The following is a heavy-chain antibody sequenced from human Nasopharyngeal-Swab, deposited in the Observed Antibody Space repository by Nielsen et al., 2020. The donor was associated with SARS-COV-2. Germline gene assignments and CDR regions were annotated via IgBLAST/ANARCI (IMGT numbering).Heavy chain of an antibody. J-gene: IGHJ5*02. Sequence: GESLKISCVASGFTFSGYTMNLVRQAPGKGLEWISSISSTTPYIYYADSVKGRFTISRDNAKNSLYLQMNFLRVEDTAMYYCARDTGGPPNYFDPWGQGTLVTVSS. V-gene: IGHV3-21*01. CDR3: ARDTGGPPNYFDP. CDR2: ISSTTPYI. CDR1: GFTFSGYT. D-gene: IGHD1-7*01.